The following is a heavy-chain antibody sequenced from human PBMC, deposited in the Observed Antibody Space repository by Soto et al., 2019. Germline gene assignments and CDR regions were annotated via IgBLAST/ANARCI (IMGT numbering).Heavy chain of an antibody. CDR3: AKGFGQQLVPNWFDY. Sequence: PVGSLRLSCAASGFTFSSYAMSWVRQAPGKGLEWVSAISGSGGSTYYADSVKGRFTISRDNSKNTLYLQMNSLRAEDTAVYYCAKGFGQQLVPNWFDYWGQGTLVTVSS. D-gene: IGHD6-13*01. V-gene: IGHV3-23*01. CDR2: ISGSGGST. J-gene: IGHJ4*02. CDR1: GFTFSSYA.